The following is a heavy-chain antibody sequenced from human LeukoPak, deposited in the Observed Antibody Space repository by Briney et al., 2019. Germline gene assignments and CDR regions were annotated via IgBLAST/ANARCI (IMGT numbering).Heavy chain of an antibody. V-gene: IGHV4-34*01. D-gene: IGHD6-13*01. J-gene: IGHJ3*02. CDR1: GGSFSGYY. CDR3: ARESIAAVGHAFDI. Sequence: PSETLSLTCAVYGGSFSGYYWSWIRQPPGKGLEWIGEINHSGSTNYNPSLKSRVTISVDTSKNQFSLKLSSVTAADTAVYYCARESIAAVGHAFDIWGQGTMVTVSS. CDR2: INHSGST.